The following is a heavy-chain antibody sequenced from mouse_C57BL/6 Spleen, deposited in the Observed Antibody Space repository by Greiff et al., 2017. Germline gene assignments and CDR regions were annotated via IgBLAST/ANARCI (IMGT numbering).Heavy chain of an antibody. D-gene: IGHD1-1*01. J-gene: IGHJ1*03. CDR2: IDPSDSYT. CDR3: ARLTITTVVARYFDV. CDR1: GYTFTSYW. V-gene: IGHV1-50*01. Sequence: QVQLQQPGAELVKPGASVKLSCKASGYTFTSYWMQWVKQRPGQGLEWIGEIDPSDSYTNYNQKFKGKATLTVDTSSSTAYMQLSSLTSEDSAVYYCARLTITTVVARYFDVWGTGTTVTVSS.